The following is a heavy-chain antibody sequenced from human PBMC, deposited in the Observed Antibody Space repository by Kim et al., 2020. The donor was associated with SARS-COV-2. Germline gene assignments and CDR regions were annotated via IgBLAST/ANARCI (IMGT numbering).Heavy chain of an antibody. V-gene: IGHV1-3*01. Sequence: KYSKKSQGRVTITRDTSASTAYMELSSLRSEDTAVYYCARDPLPYYGMDVWGQGTTVTVSS. J-gene: IGHJ6*02. CDR3: ARDPLPYYGMDV.